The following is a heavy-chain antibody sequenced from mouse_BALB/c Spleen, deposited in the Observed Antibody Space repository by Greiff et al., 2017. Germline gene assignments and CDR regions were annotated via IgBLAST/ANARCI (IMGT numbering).Heavy chain of an antibody. J-gene: IGHJ3*01. CDR2: INSNGGST. V-gene: IGHV5-6-3*01. Sequence: EVKLMESGGGLVQPGGSLKLSCAASGFTFSSYGMSWVRQTPDKRLELVATINSNGGSTYYPDSVKGRFTISRDNAKNTLYLQMSSLKSEDTAMYYCARGDITTAWFAYWGQGTLVTVSA. CDR3: ARGDITTAWFAY. D-gene: IGHD1-2*01. CDR1: GFTFSSYG.